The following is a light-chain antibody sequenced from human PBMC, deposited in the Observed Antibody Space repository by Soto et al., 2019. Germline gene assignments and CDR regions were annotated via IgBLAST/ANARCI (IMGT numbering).Light chain of an antibody. CDR1: QSVSSNY. CDR2: DAS. CDR3: QQYDSSPWT. V-gene: IGKV3-20*01. J-gene: IGKJ1*01. Sequence: EIVLTQSPGTLSLSPGERATLSCRASQSVSSNYLAWYQQKPGQAPRLLIYDASSRATGIPDRFSGSGSETDFPLTISRLEPEDFAVYYCQQYDSSPWTFGQGTNVEIK.